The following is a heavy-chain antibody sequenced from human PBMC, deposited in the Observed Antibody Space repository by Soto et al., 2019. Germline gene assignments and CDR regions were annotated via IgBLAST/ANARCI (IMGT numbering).Heavy chain of an antibody. CDR2: ISATGGGT. J-gene: IGHJ4*02. Sequence: GGSLRLSCAASGFTFSSYAMHWVRQAPGKGLEWVSLISATGGGTYYADSVKGRFTISRDNSHNTLYLQVHSLTAEDTAVYYCAKDRRAGGNSAFYXDFWGQGAQVTVS. V-gene: IGHV3-23*01. CDR3: AKDRRAGGNSAFYXDF. CDR1: GFTFSSYA. D-gene: IGHD3-16*01.